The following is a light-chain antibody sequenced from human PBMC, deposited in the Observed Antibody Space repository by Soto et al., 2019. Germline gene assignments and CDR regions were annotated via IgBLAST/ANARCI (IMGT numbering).Light chain of an antibody. CDR1: QSISTL. J-gene: IGKJ2*01. CDR2: DAS. V-gene: IGKV1-5*01. Sequence: DIQMTQSPSTLSASVGDRVTISCRASQSISTLLAWYQQKPGKAPKLLIYDASSLESGDPARFSGSGSGTEFTLAISSLQSDDFVTYYCQQYKSPPNTVGQGTRLEIK. CDR3: QQYKSPPNT.